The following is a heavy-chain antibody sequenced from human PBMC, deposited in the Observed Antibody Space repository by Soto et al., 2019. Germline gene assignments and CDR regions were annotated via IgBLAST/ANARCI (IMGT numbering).Heavy chain of an antibody. V-gene: IGHV3-15*01. CDR1: GFIFSNAW. CDR2: IKSKTNGGST. Sequence: GGSLRLSCAASGFIFSNAWMSWVRQAPGKGLEWVGRIKSKTNGGSTDYAAPVRGRFSISRDDSKNTLYLQMNSLKTEDTAVYYCTTDDPINRYWGQGTLVTVS. CDR3: TTDDPINRY. J-gene: IGHJ4*02.